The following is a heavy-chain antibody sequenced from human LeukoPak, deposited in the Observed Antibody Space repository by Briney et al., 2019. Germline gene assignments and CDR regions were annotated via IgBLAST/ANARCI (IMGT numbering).Heavy chain of an antibody. J-gene: IGHJ1*01. CDR2: IIPIFGTA. CDR1: GGTFSSYA. D-gene: IGHD4-17*01. Sequence: SVKVSCKASGGTFSSYAISWVRQAPGQGLEWMGRIIPIFGTANYAQKFQGRVTITTGVSTSTAYMELSSLRSEDTAMYYCARVGGPSDGDYHKYFQHWGQGTLVTVSS. V-gene: IGHV1-69*05. CDR3: ARVGGPSDGDYHKYFQH.